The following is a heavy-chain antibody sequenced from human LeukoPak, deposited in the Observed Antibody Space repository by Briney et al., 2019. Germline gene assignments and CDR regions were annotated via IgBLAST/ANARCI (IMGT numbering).Heavy chain of an antibody. CDR2: MNPNSGNT. CDR3: ARGRYQLLGGYYYYGMDV. Sequence: ASVKVSCKASGYTFTSYDINWVRQATGQGLEWMGWMNPNSGNTGYAQKFQGRVTMTRNTSISTAYMELSSLRSEDTAVYYCARGRYQLLGGYYYYGMDVWGQGITVTVSS. D-gene: IGHD2-2*01. V-gene: IGHV1-8*01. CDR1: GYTFTSYD. J-gene: IGHJ6*02.